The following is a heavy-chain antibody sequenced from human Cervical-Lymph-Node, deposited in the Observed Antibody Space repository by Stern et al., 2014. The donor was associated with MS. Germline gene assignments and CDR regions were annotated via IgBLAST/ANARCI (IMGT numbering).Heavy chain of an antibody. V-gene: IGHV4-61*08. J-gene: IGHJ6*02. CDR3: ARSGYYGIDV. CDR1: GDSVSSEDYY. D-gene: IGHD1-26*01. CDR2: IYYRGRP. Sequence: QLQLQESGPGLVRPSETLSLTCTASGDSVSSEDYYWSWIRQSPGKDLEWIGYIYYRGRPNYKPSLKSRLTISIDTSQNQFSLKLILVTAADTAVYYCARSGYYGIDVWGQGTTVIVSS.